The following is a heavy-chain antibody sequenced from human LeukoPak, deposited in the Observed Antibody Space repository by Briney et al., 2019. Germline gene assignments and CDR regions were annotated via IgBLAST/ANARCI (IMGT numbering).Heavy chain of an antibody. J-gene: IGHJ4*02. D-gene: IGHD3-10*01. CDR1: GFTFSSYA. V-gene: IGHV3-30*04. CDR3: ARGGVLLWFGELSPVDY. Sequence: PGRSLRLSCAASGFTFSSYAMHWVRQAPGKGLEWVAVISYDGSNKYYADSVKGRFTISRDNSKNTLYLQMNSLRADDTAVYYCARGGVLLWFGELSPVDYWGQGTLVTVSS. CDR2: ISYDGSNK.